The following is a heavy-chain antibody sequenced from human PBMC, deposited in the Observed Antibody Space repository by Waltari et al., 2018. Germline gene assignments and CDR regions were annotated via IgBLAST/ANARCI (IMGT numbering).Heavy chain of an antibody. V-gene: IGHV3-53*01. D-gene: IGHD4-17*01. CDR1: NY. CDR2: IYSGGRT. J-gene: IGHJ4*02. Sequence: NYMSWVRQAPGKGLEWVSVIYSGGRTYYADSVKARFTVSTDNSKNTLYVQMNSLRVEDTAVYYCAREGVYGDYFDYWGQGTLVTVSS. CDR3: AREGVYGDYFDY.